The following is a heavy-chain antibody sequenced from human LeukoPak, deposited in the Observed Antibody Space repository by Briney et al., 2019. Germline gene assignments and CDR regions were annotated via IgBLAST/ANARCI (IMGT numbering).Heavy chain of an antibody. J-gene: IGHJ5*02. CDR1: GFTFSSYA. Sequence: GRSLRLSCAASGFTFSSYAMHWVGQAPGKGLEWAAVISYDGSNKYYADSVKGRFTISRDNSKNTLYLQMNSLRAEDTAVYYCAREWDPWGQGTLVTVSS. CDR2: ISYDGSNK. CDR3: AREWDP. V-gene: IGHV3-30*04.